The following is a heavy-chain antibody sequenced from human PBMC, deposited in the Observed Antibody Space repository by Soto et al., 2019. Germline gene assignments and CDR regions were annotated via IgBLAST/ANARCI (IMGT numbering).Heavy chain of an antibody. J-gene: IGHJ6*02. CDR3: ARDDSAMSGYYHEGMDV. CDR2: IYYSGST. D-gene: IGHD5-18*01. Sequence: SETLSLTCTVSGGSVSSVSYYWIWIRQPPGKGLEWIGYIYYSGSTNYNPSLKSRVTISVDTSKNQFSLKLSSVTAADTAVYYCARDDSAMSGYYHEGMDVCGQGSTVTVSS. CDR1: GGSVSSVSYY. V-gene: IGHV4-61*01.